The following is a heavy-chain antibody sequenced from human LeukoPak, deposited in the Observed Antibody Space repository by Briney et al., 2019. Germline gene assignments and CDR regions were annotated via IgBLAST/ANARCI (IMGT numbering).Heavy chain of an antibody. V-gene: IGHV3-48*03. Sequence: GRSLRLSCAASGFTFDDYAMHWVRQAPGKGLEWVSYISTTGSSIYYADSVKGRFTISRDNVKNLLYLQMNSLRAEDTAVYYCARVQRGIAVALDYWGQGTLATVSS. CDR1: GFTFDDYA. CDR3: ARVQRGIAVALDY. D-gene: IGHD6-19*01. CDR2: ISTTGSSI. J-gene: IGHJ4*02.